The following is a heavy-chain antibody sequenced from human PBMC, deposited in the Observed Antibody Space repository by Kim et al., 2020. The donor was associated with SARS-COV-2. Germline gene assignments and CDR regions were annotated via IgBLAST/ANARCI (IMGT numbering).Heavy chain of an antibody. V-gene: IGHV4-34*01. CDR3: ARGRDQDSSGYWSGSKFDP. J-gene: IGHJ5*02. CDR2: INHSGST. Sequence: SETLSLTCAVYGGSFSGYYWSWIRQPPGKGLEWIGEINHSGSTNYNPSLKSRVTISVDTSKNQFSLKLSSVTAADTAVYYCARGRDQDSSGYWSGSKFDPWGQGTLVTVSS. D-gene: IGHD3-22*01. CDR1: GGSFSGYY.